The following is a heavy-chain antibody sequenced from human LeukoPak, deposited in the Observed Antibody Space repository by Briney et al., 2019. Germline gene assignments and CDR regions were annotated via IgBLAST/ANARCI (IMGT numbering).Heavy chain of an antibody. Sequence: GGSLRLSCAASGFTFSSSWMSWVRQAPGRGLEWVANIKQDGSEKYYVGSVKGRFTISRDNAKNSLYLQMDSLRAEDTAVYYCARDGPYSTSSTHPPWGQGTLVTVSS. CDR2: IKQDGSEK. V-gene: IGHV3-7*03. D-gene: IGHD6-6*01. J-gene: IGHJ5*02. CDR3: ARDGPYSTSSTHPP. CDR1: GFTFSSSW.